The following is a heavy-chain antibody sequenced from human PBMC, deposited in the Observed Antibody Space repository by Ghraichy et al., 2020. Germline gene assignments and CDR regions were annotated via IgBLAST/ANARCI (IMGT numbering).Heavy chain of an antibody. Sequence: SQTLSLTCTVSGGSISSGGYYCSWIRQHPGKGLEWIGYIYYSGSTYYNLSLKSRVTISVDTSKNQFSLKPSSVTAADTAVYYCARAHVYYDFWSGNNYFDYWGQVTLVTVS. CDR2: IYYSGST. J-gene: IGHJ4*02. CDR1: GGSISSGGYY. V-gene: IGHV4-31*02. D-gene: IGHD3-3*01. CDR3: ARAHVYYDFWSGNNYFDY.